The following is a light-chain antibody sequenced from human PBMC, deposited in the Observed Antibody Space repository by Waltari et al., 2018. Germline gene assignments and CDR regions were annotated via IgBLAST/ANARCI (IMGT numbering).Light chain of an antibody. Sequence: DIVMTQSPLSLPVTPGEPASISCRFSHSLLHVDGYNYLDWYLQKPGQSPKLLIYMGSNRAAGVPDRFSGSGSGTDFTLKISRVEAEDVGVYYCMQPLETPWTFGQGTKVEIK. CDR3: MQPLETPWT. J-gene: IGKJ1*01. CDR1: HSLLHVDGYNY. CDR2: MGS. V-gene: IGKV2-28*01.